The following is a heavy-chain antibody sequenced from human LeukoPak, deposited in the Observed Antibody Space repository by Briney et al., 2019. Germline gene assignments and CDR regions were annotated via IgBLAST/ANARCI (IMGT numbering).Heavy chain of an antibody. CDR2: ISGGGGTT. Sequence: PGGSLRLSCAASGFTFSSYAMSWVRQAPGKGLDWVSAISGGGGTTYYADSVKGRFTISRDNSKNTLYLQMNSLRAEDTAVYFCASHQQLLRPFGYWGQGTLVTVSS. V-gene: IGHV3-23*01. J-gene: IGHJ4*02. CDR3: ASHQQLLRPFGY. CDR1: GFTFSSYA. D-gene: IGHD6-13*01.